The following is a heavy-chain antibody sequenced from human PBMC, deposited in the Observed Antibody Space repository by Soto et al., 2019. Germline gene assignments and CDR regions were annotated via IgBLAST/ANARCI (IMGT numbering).Heavy chain of an antibody. V-gene: IGHV5-51*01. Sequence: PGESLKISCKGSGYSFTGYWIGWVRQMPGKGLEWMGIIYPGDSDTRYSPSFQGQVTISADKSISTAYLQWSSLKASDTAMYYCARTVWSGMFPLSLDYGMDVWGQGTTVTVSS. CDR1: GYSFTGYW. CDR3: ARTVWSGMFPLSLDYGMDV. J-gene: IGHJ6*02. CDR2: IYPGDSDT. D-gene: IGHD3-3*01.